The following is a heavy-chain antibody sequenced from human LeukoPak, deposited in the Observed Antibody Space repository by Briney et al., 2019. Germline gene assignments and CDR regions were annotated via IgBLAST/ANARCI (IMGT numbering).Heavy chain of an antibody. J-gene: IGHJ5*02. V-gene: IGHV4-34*01. D-gene: IGHD2-15*01. CDR2: INHSGST. Sequence: SETLSLTCAVYGGSFSGYYWSWLRQPPGKGLEWIGEINHSGSTNYNPPLKSRVTISVDTSKNQFSLKLSSVTAADTAVYYCATRSVVVVVAATQDWFDPWGQGTLVTVSS. CDR3: ATRSVVVVVAATQDWFDP. CDR1: GGSFSGYY.